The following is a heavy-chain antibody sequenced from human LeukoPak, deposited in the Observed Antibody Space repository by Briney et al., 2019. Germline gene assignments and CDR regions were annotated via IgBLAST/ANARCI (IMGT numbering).Heavy chain of an antibody. Sequence: SETLSLTCTVSGGSISSYYWSWIRQPAGKGLEWTGRIYTSGSTNYNPSLKSRVTMSVDTSKNQFSLKLSSVTAADTAVYYCARDQGITIFGVWFDPWGQGTLVTVSS. D-gene: IGHD3-3*01. CDR3: ARDQGITIFGVWFDP. CDR2: IYTSGST. J-gene: IGHJ5*02. V-gene: IGHV4-4*07. CDR1: GGSISSYY.